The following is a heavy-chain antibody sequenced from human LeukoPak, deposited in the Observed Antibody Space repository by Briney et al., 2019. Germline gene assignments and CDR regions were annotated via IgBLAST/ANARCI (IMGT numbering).Heavy chain of an antibody. CDR1: GGSFSGYY. Sequence: SETLSLTCAVYGGSFSGYYWSWIRQPPGKGLEWIGEINHSGSTNYNPFLKSRVTMSVDSSKNQFSLKLTSVTAADTAVYYCARVRIIPGARDAFDVWGPGTMVTVSS. J-gene: IGHJ3*01. CDR3: ARVRIIPGARDAFDV. V-gene: IGHV4-34*01. CDR2: INHSGST. D-gene: IGHD2-2*01.